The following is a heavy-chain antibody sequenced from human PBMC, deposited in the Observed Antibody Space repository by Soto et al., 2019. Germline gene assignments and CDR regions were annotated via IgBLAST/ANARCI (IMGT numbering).Heavy chain of an antibody. V-gene: IGHV4-30-2*01. CDR2: IYHSGST. J-gene: IGHJ5*02. D-gene: IGHD4-4*01. CDR3: AIAGLQYNWFDP. CDR1: GGSISSGGYS. Sequence: SETLSLTCAVSGGSISSGGYSWSWIRQPPGKGLEWIGYIYHSGSTYYNPSLKSRVTISVDRSKNQFSLKLSSVTAADTAVYYCAIAGLQYNWFDPWGQGTLVTVSS.